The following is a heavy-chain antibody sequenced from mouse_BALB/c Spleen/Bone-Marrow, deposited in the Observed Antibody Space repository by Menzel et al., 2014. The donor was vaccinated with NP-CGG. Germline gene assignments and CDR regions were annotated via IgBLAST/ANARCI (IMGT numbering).Heavy chain of an antibody. CDR1: GFTFSNYG. V-gene: IGHV5-9-2*01. D-gene: IGHD2-4*01. Sequence: EVKVVESGGGLVMSGGSLKLSCAASGFTFSNYGMSWVRQTPEKRLEWVATISGGGSYTLYSDSVKGRFTISRDDAKTNLYLQLSSLRSEDTALYYCARHAYYDQTEVSFVYWGQGTLVTVSA. J-gene: IGHJ3*01. CDR3: ARHAYYDQTEVSFVY. CDR2: ISGGGSYT.